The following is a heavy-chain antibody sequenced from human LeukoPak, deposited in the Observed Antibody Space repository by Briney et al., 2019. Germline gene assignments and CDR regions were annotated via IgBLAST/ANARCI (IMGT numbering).Heavy chain of an antibody. CDR2: IYYSGST. V-gene: IGHV4-39*07. Sequence: SETLSLTCTVSGGSISSSSYYWGWIRQPPGKGLEWIGSIYYSGSTYYNPSLKSRVTISVDTSKNQFSLKLSSVTAADTAVYYCLAYRWELQKNYYYYGMDVWGQGTTVTVSS. CDR1: GGSISSSSYY. D-gene: IGHD1-26*01. CDR3: LAYRWELQKNYYYYGMDV. J-gene: IGHJ6*02.